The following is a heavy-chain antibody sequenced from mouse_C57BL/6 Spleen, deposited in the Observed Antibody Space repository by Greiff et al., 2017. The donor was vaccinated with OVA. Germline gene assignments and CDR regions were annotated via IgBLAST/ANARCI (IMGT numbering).Heavy chain of an antibody. CDR1: GYSITSGYY. CDR2: ISYDGSN. CDR3: ARDRAETGPFAY. Sequence: VQLKESGPGLVKPSQSLSLTCSVTGYSITSGYYWNWIRQFPGNKLEWLGYISYDGSNNYNPSLKNRISITRDTSKNQFFLKLNSVNTEDTATYYCARDRAETGPFAYWGQGTLVTVSA. V-gene: IGHV3-6*01. D-gene: IGHD3-1*01. J-gene: IGHJ3*01.